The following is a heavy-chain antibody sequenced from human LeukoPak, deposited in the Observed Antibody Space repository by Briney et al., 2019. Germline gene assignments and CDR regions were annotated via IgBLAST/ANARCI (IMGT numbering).Heavy chain of an antibody. CDR2: IYPGDSDT. CDR3: ARLKGNYYDSSGYDAFDI. D-gene: IGHD3-22*01. Sequence: GESLKISCKGSGYRFTSYWIGWVRQMPGKGLEWMGIIYPGDSDTRYSPSFQGQVTISADKSISTAYLQWSSLKASDTAMYYCARLKGNYYDSSGYDAFDIWGQGTMVTVSS. V-gene: IGHV5-51*01. J-gene: IGHJ3*02. CDR1: GYRFTSYW.